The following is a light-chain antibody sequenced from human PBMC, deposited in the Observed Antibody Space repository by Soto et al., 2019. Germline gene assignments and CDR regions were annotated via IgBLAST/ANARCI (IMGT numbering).Light chain of an antibody. V-gene: IGLV2-14*01. J-gene: IGLJ1*01. Sequence: QSALTQPASVSGSPGQSITISCTGTSSDVGVYNYVSWYQQHPGKAPKLMIYEVSDRPSGVSNRFSGSKSGNTASLTITGLQADDEAAYSCRSYPGSGTYVFGTGTKVTVL. CDR1: SSDVGVYNY. CDR2: EVS. CDR3: RSYPGSGTYV.